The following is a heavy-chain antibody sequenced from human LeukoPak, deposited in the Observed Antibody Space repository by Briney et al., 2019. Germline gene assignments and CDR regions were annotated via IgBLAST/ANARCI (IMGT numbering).Heavy chain of an antibody. CDR2: IYYSGST. D-gene: IGHD6-13*01. J-gene: IGHJ2*01. CDR1: GGSISSYY. Sequence: SETLSLTCTVSGGSISSYYWSWIRQPPGKGLEWIGYIYYSGSTNYNPSLKSRVTISVDTSKNQFSLKLSSVTAADTAVYYCARVRAAAGTSSYWYFDLWGRGTLVTVSS. V-gene: IGHV4-59*01. CDR3: ARVRAAAGTSSYWYFDL.